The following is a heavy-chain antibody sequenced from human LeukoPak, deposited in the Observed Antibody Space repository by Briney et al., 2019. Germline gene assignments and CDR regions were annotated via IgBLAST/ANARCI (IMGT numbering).Heavy chain of an antibody. CDR2: IYYSGST. V-gene: IGHV4-30-4*08. D-gene: IGHD2-15*01. J-gene: IGHJ6*03. Sequence: PSETLSLTCTVSGGSISSGDYYWSWIRQPPGKGLEWIGYIYYSGSTYYNPSLKSRVTISVDTSKNQFSLKLSSVTAADTAVYYCARAPGHCSGGSCYYYYYYYHMDVWGKGTTVTVSS. CDR1: GGSISSGDYY. CDR3: ARAPGHCSGGSCYYYYYYYHMDV.